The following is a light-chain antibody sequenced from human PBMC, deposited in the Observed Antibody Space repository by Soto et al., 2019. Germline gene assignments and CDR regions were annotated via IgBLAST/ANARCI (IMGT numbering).Light chain of an antibody. J-gene: IGLJ2*01. V-gene: IGLV2-14*03. CDR1: SSDVGRYNY. CDR2: DVS. Sequence: QSVLTEPASVSGSPGQSITVSCTGTSSDVGRYNYVSWYQQHPGKVPKLMIYDVSYRPSGVSSRFSGSKSGNTASLTISGLQAEDEADYYCSSYTSSGTRLFGGGTKLTVL. CDR3: SSYTSSGTRL.